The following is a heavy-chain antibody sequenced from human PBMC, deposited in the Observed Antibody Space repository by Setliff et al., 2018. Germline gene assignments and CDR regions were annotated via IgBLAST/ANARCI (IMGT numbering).Heavy chain of an antibody. Sequence: PSETLSLTCTVSGGSISSRNYYWGWIRQPPGKGLEWIGSIYYSGSTYYNPSLKSRITISVDTSKNQFSLKLSSVTAADTAVYYCARIYDFCSGGSCYSGYSGYYYYMDVWGKGTTVTVSS. CDR2: IYYSGST. D-gene: IGHD2-15*01. V-gene: IGHV4-39*01. CDR3: ARIYDFCSGGSCYSGYSGYYYYMDV. J-gene: IGHJ6*03. CDR1: GGSISSRNYY.